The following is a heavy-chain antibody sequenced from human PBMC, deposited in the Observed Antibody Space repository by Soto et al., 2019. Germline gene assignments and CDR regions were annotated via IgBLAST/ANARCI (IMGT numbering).Heavy chain of an antibody. V-gene: IGHV4-59*01. CDR1: GGSISRYY. J-gene: IGHJ5*02. CDR2: IYYSGST. Sequence: PSETLSLTCTVSGGSISRYYWTWIWQPPGKGLEWIGYIYYSGSTNYNPSLKSRLTISVDTSKNQFSLRLSSVTAADTAVYYCASGIAVAGNWFDPWGHGTLVTVSS. CDR3: ASGIAVAGNWFDP. D-gene: IGHD6-13*01.